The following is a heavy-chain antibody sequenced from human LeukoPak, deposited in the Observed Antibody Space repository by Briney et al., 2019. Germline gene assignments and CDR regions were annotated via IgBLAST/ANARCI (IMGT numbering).Heavy chain of an antibody. V-gene: IGHV3-23*01. Sequence: PGGRRRFSAAALEVTFSSFPMGWFGHVLGKGLDWVSTNSVSVKGRFTNSRDNSKNTLFLQMNSLRAEDTAIYYCAKRPAAVRGVIPYLDYWGQGTLVTVSS. CDR1: EVTFSSFP. J-gene: IGHJ4*02. D-gene: IGHD3-10*02. CDR3: AKRPAAVRGVIPYLDY.